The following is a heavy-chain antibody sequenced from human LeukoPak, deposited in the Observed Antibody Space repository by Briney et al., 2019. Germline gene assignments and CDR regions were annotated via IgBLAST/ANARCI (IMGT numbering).Heavy chain of an antibody. CDR3: AGISVVYGIDV. CDR2: MYYTGST. V-gene: IGHV4-59*01. Sequence: KPSETLSLTCSVSGGSISSDNWAGIRQPPGKGLDWIGYMYYTGSTNYNPSLKSRVTISLATSKNQFSLKLSSVTAADTAVYYSAGISVVYGIDVWGRGTTVTVSS. CDR1: GGSISSDN. D-gene: IGHD5/OR15-5a*01. J-gene: IGHJ6*02.